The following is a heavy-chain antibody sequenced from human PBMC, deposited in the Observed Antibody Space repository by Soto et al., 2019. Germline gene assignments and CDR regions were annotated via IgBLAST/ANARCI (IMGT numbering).Heavy chain of an antibody. CDR1: GYSFSSYL. Sequence: PGESPKNSCKGAGYSFSSYLINWGRQMPGKGLGRMGGIDPSESYNNYSPSFQSQVTNSTQKSIHNAQLKGSNLKASYTAMYYCARLYDSSGYYYLDYWGQGTLVTVSS. J-gene: IGHJ4*02. D-gene: IGHD3-22*01. CDR2: IDPSESYN. V-gene: IGHV5-10-1*01. CDR3: ARLYDSSGYYYLDY.